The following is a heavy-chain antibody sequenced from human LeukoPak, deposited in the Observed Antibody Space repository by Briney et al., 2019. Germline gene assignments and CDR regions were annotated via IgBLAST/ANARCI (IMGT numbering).Heavy chain of an antibody. J-gene: IGHJ4*02. CDR2: ISGSGGST. V-gene: IGHV3-23*01. CDR1: GFTFSSYA. D-gene: IGHD1-26*01. CDR3: AKGRVSGSYSPRYYFDY. Sequence: SGGSLRLSCAASGFTFSSYAMSWVRQAPGKGLEWVSAISGSGGSTYYADSVKGRFTISRDYSKNTLYLQMNSLRAEDTAVYYCAKGRVSGSYSPRYYFDYWGQGTLVTVSS.